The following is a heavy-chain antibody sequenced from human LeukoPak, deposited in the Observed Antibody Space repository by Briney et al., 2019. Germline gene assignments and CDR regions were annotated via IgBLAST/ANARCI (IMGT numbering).Heavy chain of an antibody. Sequence: GGSLRLSCAASGLTFSSYGLHWVRQAPGKGLEWVAFIRFDGSNKYYADSVKGRFTISRDNSMNTLYLQMNSVRAEDTAVYYCAKDVDVGVVPTAIAYWGQGTLVTVSS. J-gene: IGHJ4*02. CDR3: AKDVDVGVVPTAIAY. D-gene: IGHD2-2*01. V-gene: IGHV3-30*02. CDR2: IRFDGSNK. CDR1: GLTFSSYG.